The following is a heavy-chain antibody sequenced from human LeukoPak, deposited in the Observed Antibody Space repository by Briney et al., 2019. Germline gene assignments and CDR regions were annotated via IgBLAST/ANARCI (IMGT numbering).Heavy chain of an antibody. D-gene: IGHD3-22*01. CDR2: ISGSGGST. CDR1: GFTFSSYA. CDR3: ARDHTYYYDSSGYFRRWFDP. Sequence: PGGSLRLSCAASGFTFSSYAMSWVRQAPGKGLEWVSAISGSGGSTYYADSVKGRFTISRDNSKNTLYLQMNSLRAEDTAVYYCARDHTYYYDSSGYFRRWFDPWGQGTLVTVSS. J-gene: IGHJ5*02. V-gene: IGHV3-23*01.